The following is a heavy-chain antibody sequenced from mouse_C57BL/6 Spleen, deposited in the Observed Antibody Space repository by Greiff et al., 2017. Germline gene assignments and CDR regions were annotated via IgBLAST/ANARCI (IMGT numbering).Heavy chain of an antibody. D-gene: IGHD2-3*01. Sequence: EVQLVESGGDLVKPGGSLKLPCAASGFTFSSYGMSWVRQTPDKRLEWVATISSGGSYTYYPDSVKGRFTISRDNAKNTLYLQMSSLKSEDTAMYYWARRVDGYLYYFDYWGQGTTLTVSS. CDR2: ISSGGSYT. CDR1: GFTFSSYG. J-gene: IGHJ2*01. CDR3: ARRVDGYLYYFDY. V-gene: IGHV5-6*01.